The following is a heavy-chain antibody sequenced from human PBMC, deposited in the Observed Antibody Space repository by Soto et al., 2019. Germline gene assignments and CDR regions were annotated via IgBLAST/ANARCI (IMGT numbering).Heavy chain of an antibody. CDR2: ISAYNGNT. CDR3: ARGILLEPAYYFDY. Sequence: ASVKVSCKAFGYTFTSYGISWVRQAPGQGLEWMGWISAYNGNTNYAQKLQGRVTMTTDTSTSTAYMELRSLRSDDTAVYYCARGILLEPAYYFDYWGQGTLVTVSS. CDR1: GYTFTSYG. J-gene: IGHJ4*02. V-gene: IGHV1-18*01. D-gene: IGHD1-1*01.